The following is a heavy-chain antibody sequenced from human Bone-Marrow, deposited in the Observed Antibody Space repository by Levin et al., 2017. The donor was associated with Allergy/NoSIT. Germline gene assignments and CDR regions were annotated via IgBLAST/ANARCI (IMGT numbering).Heavy chain of an antibody. Sequence: SQTLSLTCTVSGDSISRSFWSWIRQPPGKGLEWIGYISYSGSTNYNPSLKSRVTISLDTSKSQFSLSLTSVTAADAALYYCARDKSGTYFSFDFWGQGTLVAVSS. CDR2: ISYSGST. J-gene: IGHJ4*02. CDR1: GDSISRSF. V-gene: IGHV4-59*01. D-gene: IGHD1-26*01. CDR3: ARDKSGTYFSFDF.